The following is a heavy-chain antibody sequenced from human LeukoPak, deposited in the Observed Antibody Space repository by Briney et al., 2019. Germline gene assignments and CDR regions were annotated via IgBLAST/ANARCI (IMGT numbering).Heavy chain of an antibody. CDR2: ISSSSSYI. CDR1: GFTFSSYS. Sequence: PGGSLRLSCAASGFTFSSYSMNWVRPAPGKGLEWVSSISSSSSYIYYADSVKGRFTISRDNAKNSLYLQMNSLRAEDTAVYYCARDTFIYGGPYYYYYGMDVWGQGTTVTVSS. V-gene: IGHV3-21*01. J-gene: IGHJ6*02. D-gene: IGHD4-23*01. CDR3: ARDTFIYGGPYYYYYGMDV.